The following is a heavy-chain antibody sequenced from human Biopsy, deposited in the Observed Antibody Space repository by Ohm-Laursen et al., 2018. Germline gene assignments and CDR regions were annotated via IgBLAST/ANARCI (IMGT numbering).Heavy chain of an antibody. CDR1: GFTFSGYA. J-gene: IGHJ5*02. CDR3: AKGRSGGTGHGNWFDP. Sequence: SLRLSCAASGFTFSGYAMSWVRQGPEKGLEWVSVVTGSGRSTYYTDYVKGRFSILRDNSKNTLYLQMNSLRVEDTAVYYCAKGRSGGTGHGNWFDPWGQGTLVIVSS. CDR2: VTGSGRST. D-gene: IGHD3-10*01. V-gene: IGHV3-23*01.